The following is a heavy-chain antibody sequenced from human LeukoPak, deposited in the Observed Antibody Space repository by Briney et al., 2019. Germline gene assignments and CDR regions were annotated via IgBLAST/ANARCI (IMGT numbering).Heavy chain of an antibody. CDR1: GFTFRTYA. CDR2: ITGNGGST. V-gene: IGHV3-23*01. J-gene: IGHJ4*02. Sequence: GGSLRLSCAASGFTFRTYAMTWVRQAPGKGLEWVSTITGNGGSTYYADSVKGRFTISRDNSKNTLYLQMDSLRAEDTAVYHCARDSGSYLQPTDYWGQGTLVTVSS. CDR3: ARDSGSYLQPTDY. D-gene: IGHD1-26*01.